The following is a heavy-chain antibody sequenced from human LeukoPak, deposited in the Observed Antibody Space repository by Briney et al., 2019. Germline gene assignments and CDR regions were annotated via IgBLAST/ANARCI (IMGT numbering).Heavy chain of an antibody. V-gene: IGHV1-69*04. CDR3: ARGGAIYGMDV. D-gene: IGHD1-26*01. CDR2: IIPILGIA. J-gene: IGHJ6*02. CDR1: EYTFTSYY. Sequence: SVKVSCKASEYTFTSYYMHWVRQAPGQGLEWMGRIIPILGIANYAQKFQGRVTITADKSTSTAYMELSSLRSEDTAVYYCARGGAIYGMDVWGQGTTVTVSS.